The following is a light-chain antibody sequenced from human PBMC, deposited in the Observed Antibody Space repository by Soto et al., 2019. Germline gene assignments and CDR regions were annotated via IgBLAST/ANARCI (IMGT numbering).Light chain of an antibody. CDR3: AVWDDNLNGVV. V-gene: IGLV1-36*01. CDR2: YDD. CDR1: RSNIGNNA. J-gene: IGLJ2*01. Sequence: QSVLTQPPSVSEAPRQRVTISFSGSRSNIGNNAVNWYQQLPGKAPKLLIYYDDLLPSGVSDRFSGSKSGTSASLAISGLQSEDEADYYCAVWDDNLNGVVFGGGTKVTVL.